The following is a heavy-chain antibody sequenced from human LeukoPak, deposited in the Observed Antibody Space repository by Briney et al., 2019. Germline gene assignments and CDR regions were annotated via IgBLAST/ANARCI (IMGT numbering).Heavy chain of an antibody. J-gene: IGHJ6*03. CDR3: ARDLGGSYYYYYYMDV. D-gene: IGHD1-26*01. CDR1: GYTFTSYG. Sequence: ASVKVSCKAPGYTFTSYGISWVRQAPGQGLEWMGWISAYNGNTNYAQKLQGRVTMTTDTSTSTAYMELRSLRPDDTAVYYCARDLGGSYYYYYYMDVWGKGTTVTVSS. V-gene: IGHV1-18*01. CDR2: ISAYNGNT.